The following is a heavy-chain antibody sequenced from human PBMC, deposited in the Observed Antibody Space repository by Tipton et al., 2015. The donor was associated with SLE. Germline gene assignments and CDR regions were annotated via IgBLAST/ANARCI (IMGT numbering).Heavy chain of an antibody. V-gene: IGHV4-59*01. CDR3: ARDQVGYSGYTSFYYMDV. D-gene: IGHD5-12*01. CDR1: GGSFSGYY. Sequence: TLSLTCAVYGGSFSGYYWNWIRQPPGKGLEWIGYIYYSGSTSYNPSLKSRVTISVDTSKNQFSLKLSSVTAADTAVYYCARDQVGYSGYTSFYYMDVWGKGTTVTVSS. CDR2: IYYSGST. J-gene: IGHJ6*03.